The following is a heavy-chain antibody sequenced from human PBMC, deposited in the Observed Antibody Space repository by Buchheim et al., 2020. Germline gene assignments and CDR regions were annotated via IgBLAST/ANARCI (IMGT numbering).Heavy chain of an antibody. CDR3: AARSDY. V-gene: IGHV3-23*01. J-gene: IGHJ4*02. CDR1: GFTFSNYA. Sequence: EVQLLESGGGLVQPGGSLRLSCAASGFTFSNYAMRWVRQAPGKGPEWVSEISGSGGSTYYADSVKGRFTISRDNSKNTLHLQMSSLRAEDTAIYYCAARSDYWGQGTL. CDR2: ISGSGGST.